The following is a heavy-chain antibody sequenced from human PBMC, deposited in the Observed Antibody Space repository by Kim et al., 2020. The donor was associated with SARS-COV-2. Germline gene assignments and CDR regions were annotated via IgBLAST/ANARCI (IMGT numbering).Heavy chain of an antibody. D-gene: IGHD6-19*01. J-gene: IGHJ4*02. Sequence: ASVKVSCKASGYTFTTYYMHWVRQAPGQGLEWLGVINPGGGGTTYAQNFRGRVSMTRDTSTSTVFMELSSLRSEDTGMYYCARAGGYSSGCDFWGQGTLV. CDR1: GYTFTTYY. CDR2: INPGGGGT. CDR3: ARAGGYSSGCDF. V-gene: IGHV1-46*01.